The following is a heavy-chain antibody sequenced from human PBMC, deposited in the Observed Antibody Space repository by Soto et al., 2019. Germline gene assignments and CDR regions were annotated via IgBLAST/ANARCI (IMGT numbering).Heavy chain of an antibody. Sequence: PSQTLSLTCAISGDSVSSNSAAWNWIGQSPSRGLEWLGRTYYRSKWYNDDAVSVKSRITINPDTPKNQFSLQLNSVTPEATAVYYCARSSSGGGDAFDIWGQGTMVTVSS. CDR3: ARSSSGGGDAFDI. V-gene: IGHV6-1*01. CDR2: TYYRSKWYN. CDR1: GDSVSSNSAA. D-gene: IGHD3-10*01. J-gene: IGHJ3*02.